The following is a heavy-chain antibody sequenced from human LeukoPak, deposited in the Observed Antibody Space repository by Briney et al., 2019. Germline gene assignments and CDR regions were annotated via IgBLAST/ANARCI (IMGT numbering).Heavy chain of an antibody. Sequence: PSETLSLTCAVYGGSFSGYYWSWIRQPPGKGLEWIGEINHSGSTYYNPSLKSRVTISVDTSKNQFSLKLSSVTAADTAVYYCARAAVGLDYWGQGTLVTVSS. D-gene: IGHD1-26*01. V-gene: IGHV4-34*01. J-gene: IGHJ4*02. CDR1: GGSFSGYY. CDR3: ARAAVGLDY. CDR2: INHSGST.